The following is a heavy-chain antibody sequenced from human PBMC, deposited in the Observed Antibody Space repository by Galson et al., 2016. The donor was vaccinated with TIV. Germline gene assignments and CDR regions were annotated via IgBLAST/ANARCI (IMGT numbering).Heavy chain of an antibody. Sequence: SETLSLTCSVSGGSLRNRDHYWGWIRQAPGKGLEWVGSVYFSGTVYYNPSLESRLIMSVDTSKKQVSLRLASVTAADTAVYFCARGVLGYSANWDYYFDYWGQGTLVTVSS. CDR3: ARGVLGYSANWDYYFDY. J-gene: IGHJ4*02. CDR2: VYFSGTV. D-gene: IGHD6-13*01. V-gene: IGHV4-39*01. CDR1: GGSLRNRDHY.